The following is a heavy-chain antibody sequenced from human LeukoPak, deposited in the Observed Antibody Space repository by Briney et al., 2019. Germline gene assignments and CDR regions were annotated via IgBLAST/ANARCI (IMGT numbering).Heavy chain of an antibody. V-gene: IGHV1-58*01. D-gene: IGHD3-10*01. CDR1: GFTLFNSA. CDR3: AAGDTLVRGVIIPFAP. CDR2: IIVGSGQT. Sequence: GTSVKVSCKASGFTLFNSAVQWVRQARGQRLEWVGWIIVGSGQTRYAQKFQERVTITRDMSTSTAFLDLSSLRSEDSAVYYRAAGDTLVRGVIIPFAPWGQGTLVTVSS. J-gene: IGHJ5*02.